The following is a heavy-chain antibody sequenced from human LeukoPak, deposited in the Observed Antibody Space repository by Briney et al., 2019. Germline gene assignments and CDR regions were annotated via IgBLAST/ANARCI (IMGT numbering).Heavy chain of an antibody. CDR1: GGTFSSYA. Sequence: SVKVSCKASGGTFSSYAISWVRQAPGQGLEWMGGIIPIFGTANYAQKFQGRVTITADESTSTACMELSSLRSEDTAVYYCARDSEYYYDSSGYYYVEAFDIWGQGTMVTVSS. CDR2: IIPIFGTA. D-gene: IGHD3-22*01. V-gene: IGHV1-69*13. J-gene: IGHJ3*02. CDR3: ARDSEYYYDSSGYYYVEAFDI.